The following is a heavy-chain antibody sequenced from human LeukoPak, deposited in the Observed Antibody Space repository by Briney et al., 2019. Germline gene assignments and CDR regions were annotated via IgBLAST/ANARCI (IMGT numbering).Heavy chain of an antibody. CDR3: ARESLGGGYDILTGYYTRAYYSDY. CDR1: GGSISSGSYY. D-gene: IGHD3-9*01. CDR2: IYTSGST. J-gene: IGHJ4*02. Sequence: PSETLSLTCTVSGGSISSGSYYWSWIRQPAGKGLEWIGRIYTSGSTNYNPSLKSRVTISVDTSKNQFSLKLSSVTAADTAVYYCARESLGGGYDILTGYYTRAYYSDYWGQGTLVTVSS. V-gene: IGHV4-61*02.